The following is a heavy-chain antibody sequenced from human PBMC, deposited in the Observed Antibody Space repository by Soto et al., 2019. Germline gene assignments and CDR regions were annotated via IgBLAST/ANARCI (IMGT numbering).Heavy chain of an antibody. CDR3: ARGGHGYSSSNYFDF. Sequence: SETLSLTCTVSGGSISSYYWSWIRQPPGKGLEWIGYISHSGSTYYNPSLKGRVTISVDTSRNQFSLKLNSVTTADTAVYYCARGGHGYSSSNYFDFWGRGSLVTVSS. J-gene: IGHJ4*02. CDR2: ISHSGST. CDR1: GGSISSYY. D-gene: IGHD6-13*01. V-gene: IGHV4-59*01.